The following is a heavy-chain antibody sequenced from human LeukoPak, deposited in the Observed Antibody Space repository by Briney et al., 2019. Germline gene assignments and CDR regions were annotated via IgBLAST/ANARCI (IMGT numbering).Heavy chain of an antibody. J-gene: IGHJ4*02. V-gene: IGHV1-2*06. Sequence: VKVSCKASGYPFTAYYIYWVRRAPGQGLEWMGRIHPNSGDTNYAQKFHDRVTMTRDTSISTAYMELGRLTSDDTAVYYCARAGRGSGYYTVDYWGQGTLVTVSS. CDR1: GYPFTAYY. CDR3: ARAGRGSGYYTVDY. D-gene: IGHD3-22*01. CDR2: IHPNSGDT.